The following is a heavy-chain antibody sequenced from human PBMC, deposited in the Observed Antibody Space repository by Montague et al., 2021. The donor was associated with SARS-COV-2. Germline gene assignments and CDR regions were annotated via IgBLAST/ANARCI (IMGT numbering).Heavy chain of an antibody. CDR3: ARWDPQTLTLIGLRGKSASDY. D-gene: IGHD4-23*01. V-gene: IGHV4-34*01. Sequence: SETLSLTCAVSGGSFSGYYWTWIRQCPGKGLEWIAEMNHSGTTNYNFNPSLRSRVTISVDTSKSQFSLKLSSVTAADTGVYYCARWDPQTLTLIGLRGKSASDYWGQGTLVTVSS. CDR1: GGSFSGYY. J-gene: IGHJ4*02. CDR2: MNHSGTT.